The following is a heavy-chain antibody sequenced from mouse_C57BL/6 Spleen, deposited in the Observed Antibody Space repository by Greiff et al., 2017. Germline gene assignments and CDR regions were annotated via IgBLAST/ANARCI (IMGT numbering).Heavy chain of an antibody. Sequence: QVQLKESGPELVKPGASVKISCKASGYAFSSSWMNWVKQRPGKGLEWIGRIYPGDGDTNYNGKFKGKATLTADKSSSTAYMQLSSLTSEDSAVYFCARGSGSGYLFAYWGQGTLVTVSA. CDR3: ARGSGSGYLFAY. D-gene: IGHD3-2*02. CDR2: IYPGDGDT. V-gene: IGHV1-82*01. J-gene: IGHJ3*01. CDR1: GYAFSSSW.